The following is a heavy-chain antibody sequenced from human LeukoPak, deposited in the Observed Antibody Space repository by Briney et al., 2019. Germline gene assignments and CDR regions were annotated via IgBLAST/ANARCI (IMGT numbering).Heavy chain of an antibody. Sequence: PGRSLRLSCAASGFTFSSYGMHWVRQAPGKGLEWVAVISYDGSKKYYADSVKGRFTISRDNSKNTLYLQMNSLRAEDTAVYYCAKDRIAVADPYYYYGMDVWGQGTTVTVSS. D-gene: IGHD6-19*01. J-gene: IGHJ6*02. CDR3: AKDRIAVADPYYYYGMDV. CDR2: ISYDGSKK. V-gene: IGHV3-30*18. CDR1: GFTFSSYG.